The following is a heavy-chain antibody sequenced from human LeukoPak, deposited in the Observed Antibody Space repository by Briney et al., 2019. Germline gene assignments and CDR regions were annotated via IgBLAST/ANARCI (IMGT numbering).Heavy chain of an antibody. CDR1: GFTFSSYA. J-gene: IGHJ4*02. CDR2: ISGSGGST. CDR3: ARDVYRGYSWYAFDF. D-gene: IGHD6-13*01. Sequence: PGGSLRLSCAASGFTFSSYAMSWVRQAPGKGLEWVSGISGSGGSTYYADSVKGRFTISRDNSKNTLYLQMNSLRAEDTGVYYCARDVYRGYSWYAFDFWGQGTLVTVSS. V-gene: IGHV3-23*01.